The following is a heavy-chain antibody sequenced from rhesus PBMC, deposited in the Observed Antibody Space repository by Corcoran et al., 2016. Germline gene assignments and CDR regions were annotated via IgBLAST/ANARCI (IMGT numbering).Heavy chain of an antibody. Sequence: EVQLVESGGGLVQPGGSLRLSCAASGFTFSDYYMSWVRQAPGKGLGWVSSLSCASSNIYYADSVKGRFTISRDNAKNSLSLQMNSLKTEDTAVYYCTSGADGSWDAFDFWGQGLRVTVSS. CDR3: TSGADGSWDAFDF. CDR2: LSCASSNI. J-gene: IGHJ3*01. D-gene: IGHD6-25*01. CDR1: GFTFSDYY. V-gene: IGHV3-136*01.